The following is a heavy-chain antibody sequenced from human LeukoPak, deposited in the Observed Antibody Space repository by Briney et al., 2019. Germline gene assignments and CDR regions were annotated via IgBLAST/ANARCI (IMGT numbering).Heavy chain of an antibody. J-gene: IGHJ4*02. V-gene: IGHV3-30*03. D-gene: IGHD4-17*01. Sequence: PGGSLRLSCAASGFTFSSYGMHWVRQAPGKGLEWVAVISYDGSNKYYADSVRGRFTISRDNSKNTLYLQMNSLRADDTAVYYCTWGVTTGDYWGQGTLVTVSS. CDR1: GFTFSSYG. CDR3: TWGVTTGDY. CDR2: ISYDGSNK.